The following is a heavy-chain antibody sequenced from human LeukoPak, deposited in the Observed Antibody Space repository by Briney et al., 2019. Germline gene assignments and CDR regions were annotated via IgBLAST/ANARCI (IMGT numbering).Heavy chain of an antibody. D-gene: IGHD5-12*01. CDR3: ARSENGGYDC. J-gene: IGHJ4*02. Sequence: SETLSLTCTVSGGSISSSSYYWGWIRQPPGKGLEWIGSIYYSGSTYYNPSLKSRVTISVDTSKNQFSLKLSSVTAADTAVYYCARSENGGYDCWGQGTLVTVSS. V-gene: IGHV4-39*01. CDR2: IYYSGST. CDR1: GGSISSSSYY.